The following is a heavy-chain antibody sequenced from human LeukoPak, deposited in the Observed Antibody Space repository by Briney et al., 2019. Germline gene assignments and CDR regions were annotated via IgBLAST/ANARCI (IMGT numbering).Heavy chain of an antibody. CDR1: GGSISSSSYY. J-gene: IGHJ3*02. Sequence: SETLSLACTVSGGSISSSSYYWGWIRQPPGKGLEWIGSIYYSGSTYYNPSLKSRVTISVDTSKNQFSLKLSSVTAADTAVYYCARALGAFDIWGQGTMVTVSS. CDR3: ARALGAFDI. V-gene: IGHV4-39*07. CDR2: IYYSGST.